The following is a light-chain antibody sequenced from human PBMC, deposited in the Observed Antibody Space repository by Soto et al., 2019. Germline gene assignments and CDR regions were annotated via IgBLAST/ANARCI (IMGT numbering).Light chain of an antibody. CDR2: GAS. J-gene: IGKJ5*01. Sequence: EIVMTQSPATLSVSPGERATLSCRASQSVSSTLAWYQQKPGQAPRLLIYGASTRATGIPARFSGSGSGTEFTLTISSLQSEDFAVYYCQQNNNWPPITFGQGTRLEIK. V-gene: IGKV3-15*01. CDR3: QQNNNWPPIT. CDR1: QSVSST.